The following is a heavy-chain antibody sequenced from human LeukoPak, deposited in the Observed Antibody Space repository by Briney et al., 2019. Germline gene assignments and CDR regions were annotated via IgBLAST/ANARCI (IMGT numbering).Heavy chain of an antibody. CDR1: GYTFTSYG. CDR2: ISAYNGNT. D-gene: IGHD1-26*01. J-gene: IGHJ4*02. V-gene: IGHV1-18*01. Sequence: ASVKVSCKASGYTFTSYGISWVRQAPGQGLEWMGWISAYNGNTNYAQKLQGRVTMTTDTSTSTACMELRSLRSDDTAVYYCARDPDSGSYYGDYWGQGTLVTVSS. CDR3: ARDPDSGSYYGDY.